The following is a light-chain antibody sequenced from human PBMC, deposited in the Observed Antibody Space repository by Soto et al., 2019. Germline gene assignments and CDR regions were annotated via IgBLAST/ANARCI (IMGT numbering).Light chain of an antibody. CDR3: SSYTSSSTYV. V-gene: IGLV2-14*01. CDR2: EVS. CDR1: SSDVGGYNY. J-gene: IGLJ1*01. Sequence: QSALTHPASVSGSPGQSITISCTGPSSDVGGYNYVSWYQQHPGKAPKLMIYEVSNRPSGVSNRFSGSKSGNTASLTISGLQAEDEADYYCSSYTSSSTYVFGTGTKLTVL.